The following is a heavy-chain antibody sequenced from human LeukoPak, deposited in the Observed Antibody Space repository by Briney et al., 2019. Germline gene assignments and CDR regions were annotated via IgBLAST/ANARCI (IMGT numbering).Heavy chain of an antibody. V-gene: IGHV3-11*01. CDR1: GFTFSDYY. J-gene: IGHJ4*02. CDR2: ISSSGSTI. CDR3: ASNKYSSGWYEDY. D-gene: IGHD6-19*01. Sequence: PGGSLRLSCAASGFTFSDYYMSWIRQAPGKGLEWVSYISSSGSTIYYADSVKGRFTISRDNAKNSLYLQMNSLRAEDTAVYYCASNKYSSGWYEDYWGQGTLVTVSP.